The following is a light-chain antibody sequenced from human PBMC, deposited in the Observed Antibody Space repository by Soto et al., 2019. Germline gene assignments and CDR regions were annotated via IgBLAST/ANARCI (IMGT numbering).Light chain of an antibody. Sequence: DIQMTQSPSTLSASVGDRVTITCRASQSIVRWLAWYQQKPGKAPKLLIYDASSLESGVPSRFSGSGSGAEFTRTISSLQPDDFATYYCQQYNSYLFTFGQGTKLEI. J-gene: IGKJ2*01. CDR3: QQYNSYLFT. CDR1: QSIVRW. V-gene: IGKV1-5*01. CDR2: DAS.